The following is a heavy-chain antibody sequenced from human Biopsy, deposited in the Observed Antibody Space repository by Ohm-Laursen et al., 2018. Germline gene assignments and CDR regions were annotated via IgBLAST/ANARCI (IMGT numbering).Heavy chain of an antibody. CDR1: GKTFSDYQ. CDR3: GNEVHGRDY. D-gene: IGHD2-15*01. CDR2: INQAGTT. J-gene: IGHJ4*02. V-gene: IGHV4-34*08. Sequence: VTLSLTCAVFGKTFSDYQWSWIRQPPGKGLEWIGQINQAGTTNYNPSLKSRVSISADASKYEFSLRLTSVTAADTAVYLCGNEVHGRDYWGLGAQVTVSS.